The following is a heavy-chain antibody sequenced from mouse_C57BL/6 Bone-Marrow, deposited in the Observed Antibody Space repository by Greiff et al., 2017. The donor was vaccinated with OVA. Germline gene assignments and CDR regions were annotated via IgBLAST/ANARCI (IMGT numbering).Heavy chain of an antibody. J-gene: IGHJ4*01. CDR2: ISSGGDYI. CDR3: TRDVYYAMDY. CDR1: GFTFSSYA. Sequence: EVKVVESGAGLVKPGGSLKLSCAASGFTFSSYAMSWVRQTPEKRLEWVAYISSGGDYIYYADTVKGRFTISRDNARNTLYLQMSSLKSEDTAMYYCTRDVYYAMDYWGQGTSVTVSS. V-gene: IGHV5-9-1*02.